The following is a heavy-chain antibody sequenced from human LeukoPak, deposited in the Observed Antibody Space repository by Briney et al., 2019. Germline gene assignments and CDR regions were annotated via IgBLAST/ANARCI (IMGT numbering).Heavy chain of an antibody. J-gene: IGHJ4*02. CDR3: ARHQGWLQWEY. V-gene: IGHV4-4*07. CDR2: IYAAET. CDR1: GASIRDYY. D-gene: IGHD5-24*01. Sequence: SETLSLTCNVSGASIRDYYWSWIRQAAGKGLEWIGRIYAAETDFNPSLKSRLTMSRGKSKNPFSLKLRSVTAADTAVYYCARHQGWLQWEYWGQGTLVTVSS.